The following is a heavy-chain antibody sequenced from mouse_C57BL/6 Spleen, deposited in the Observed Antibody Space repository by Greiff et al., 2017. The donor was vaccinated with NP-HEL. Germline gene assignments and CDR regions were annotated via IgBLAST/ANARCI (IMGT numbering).Heavy chain of an antibody. V-gene: IGHV1-26*01. CDR2: INPNNGGT. D-gene: IGHD1-1*01. Sequence: EVQLQQSGPELVKPGASVKISCKASGYTFTDYYMNWVKQSHGKSLEWIGDINPNNGGTSYNQKFKGKATLTVDKSSSTAYMELRSLTSEDSAVYYCARSFTTVGPYWYFDVWGTGTTVTVSS. J-gene: IGHJ1*03. CDR1: GYTFTDYY. CDR3: ARSFTTVGPYWYFDV.